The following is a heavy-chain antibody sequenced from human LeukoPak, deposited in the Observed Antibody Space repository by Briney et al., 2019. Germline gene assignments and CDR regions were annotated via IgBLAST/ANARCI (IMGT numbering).Heavy chain of an antibody. J-gene: IGHJ4*02. CDR2: ISGSGGST. D-gene: IGHD2-2*01. CDR1: GFTFSSYA. CDR3: AKDKVVPAASSYFDY. Sequence: GGSPRLSCAASGFTFSSYAMSWVRQAPGKGLEWVSAISGSGGSTYYADSVKGRFTISRDNSKNTLYLQMNSLRAEDTAVYYCAKDKVVPAASSYFDYWGQGTLVTVSS. V-gene: IGHV3-23*01.